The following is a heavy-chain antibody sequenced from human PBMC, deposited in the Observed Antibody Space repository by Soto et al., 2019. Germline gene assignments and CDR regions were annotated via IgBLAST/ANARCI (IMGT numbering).Heavy chain of an antibody. CDR3: ARARYFDHPTDYYYYYGMDV. J-gene: IGHJ6*02. V-gene: IGHV1-2*02. D-gene: IGHD3-9*01. Sequence: PSVKVSCKASGYTFTGYYMHWVRQAPGQGLEWMGWINPNSGGTNYAQKFQGRVTMTRDTSISTAYMELSRLRSDDTAVYYCARARYFDHPTDYYYYYGMDVWGQGTTVTVSS. CDR2: INPNSGGT. CDR1: GYTFTGYY.